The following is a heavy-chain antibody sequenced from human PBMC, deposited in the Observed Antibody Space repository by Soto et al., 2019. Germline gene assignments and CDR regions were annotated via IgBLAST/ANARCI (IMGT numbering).Heavy chain of an antibody. CDR1: GFRLSDNA. CDR3: ARDLKGDPHYGQDV. CDR2: IALTSSTI. V-gene: IGHV3-48*02. J-gene: IGHJ6*02. Sequence: GGSLRLSCAASGFRLSDNAMDLVRQSPGKGLEWISYIALTSSTIYYADSVKGRFTISRDNAQNSVFLQMNSPRDDDTAAYFCARDLKGDPHYGQDVCGQCKPVTVSS. D-gene: IGHD3-16*01.